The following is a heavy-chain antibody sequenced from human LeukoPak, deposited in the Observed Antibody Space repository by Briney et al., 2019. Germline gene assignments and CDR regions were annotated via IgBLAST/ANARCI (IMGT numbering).Heavy chain of an antibody. V-gene: IGHV4-39*07. Sequence: PSETLSLTCTVSGGSISSSSYYWGWIRQPPGKGLEWIGSIYYSGSTYYNPSLKSRVTISVDTSKNQFSLKLSSVTAADTAVYYCARGGGGARMYSDYWGQGTLVTVSS. D-gene: IGHD1-26*01. CDR3: ARGGGGARMYSDY. J-gene: IGHJ4*02. CDR1: GGSISSSSYY. CDR2: IYYSGST.